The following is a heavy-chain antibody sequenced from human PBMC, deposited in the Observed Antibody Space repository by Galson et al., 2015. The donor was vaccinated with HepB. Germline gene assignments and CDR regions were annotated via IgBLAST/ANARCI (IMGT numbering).Heavy chain of an antibody. CDR1: GFTFADSD. D-gene: IGHD4/OR15-4a*01. J-gene: IGHJ4*02. V-gene: IGHV3-49*04. CDR2: IRSKGYGGRT. CDR3: TRWANTGRSEFES. Sequence: SLRLSCATSGFTFADSDMSWVRQAPGKGLECVSSIRSKGYGGRTEYAASVKGRFIISRDDSKSIAYLQMNSLKTEDTAVYYCTRWANTGRSEFESWGQGTLVTVSS.